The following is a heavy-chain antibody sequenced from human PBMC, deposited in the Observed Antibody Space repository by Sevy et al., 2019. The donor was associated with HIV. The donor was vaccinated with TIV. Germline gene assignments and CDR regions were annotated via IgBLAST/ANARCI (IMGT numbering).Heavy chain of an antibody. J-gene: IGHJ4*02. CDR2: IYATGIT. Sequence: SETLSLTCSVSGGSISSASYYWSWIRQPAGKGLEWIGRIYATGITSYNPSLKSRVTMSIDTSKNQFSLKLSSLTAADTAVYYCARPLYGSGGELDYWGQGTLVTVSS. CDR3: ARPLYGSGGELDY. V-gene: IGHV4-61*02. CDR1: GGSISSASYY. D-gene: IGHD3-10*01.